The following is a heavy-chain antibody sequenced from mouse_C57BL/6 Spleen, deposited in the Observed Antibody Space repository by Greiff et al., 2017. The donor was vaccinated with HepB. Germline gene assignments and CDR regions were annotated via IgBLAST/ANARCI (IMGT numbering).Heavy chain of an antibody. CDR3: ARRNYYGSSYGYAMDY. CDR2: ISSGSSTI. CDR1: GFTFSDYG. Sequence: EVMLVESGGGLVKPGGSLKLSCAASGFTFSDYGIHWVRQAPEKGLEWVAYISSGSSTIYYADTVKGRFTISRDNAKNTLFLQMTSLRSEDTAMYYCARRNYYGSSYGYAMDYWGQGTSVTVSS. D-gene: IGHD1-1*01. J-gene: IGHJ4*01. V-gene: IGHV5-17*01.